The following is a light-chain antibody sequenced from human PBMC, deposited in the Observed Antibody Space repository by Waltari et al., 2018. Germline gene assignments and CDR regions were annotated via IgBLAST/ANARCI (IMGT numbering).Light chain of an antibody. CDR2: AAS. V-gene: IGKV1-27*01. CDR1: QAISNF. J-gene: IGKJ3*01. CDR3: QKYSSAPFT. Sequence: DIQMTQSPSSLSASVGDRVTINCRATQAISNFLAWYQQKPGKVPKLLIYAASTLQSGVPSRFSGSGSETDFTLTIRSLQPEDVATYYCQKYSSAPFTFGPGTTVDIK.